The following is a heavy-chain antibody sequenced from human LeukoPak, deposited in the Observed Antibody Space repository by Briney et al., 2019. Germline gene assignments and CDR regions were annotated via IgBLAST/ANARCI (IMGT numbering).Heavy chain of an antibody. CDR2: INHSGST. D-gene: IGHD4-23*01. Sequence: SETLSLTCAVYGGSFSSYYWSWIRQPPGKGLEWIGEINHSGSTNYNPSLKSRATISVDTSKNQFSLKLSSVTAADTAVYYCARGGGTTVVPFGISYYMDVWGKGTTVTVSS. J-gene: IGHJ6*03. V-gene: IGHV4-34*01. CDR3: ARGGGTTVVPFGISYYMDV. CDR1: GGSFSSYY.